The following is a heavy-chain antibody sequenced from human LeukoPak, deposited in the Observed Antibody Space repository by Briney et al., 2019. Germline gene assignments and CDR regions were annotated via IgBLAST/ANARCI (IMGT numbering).Heavy chain of an antibody. D-gene: IGHD2-2*01. J-gene: IGHJ6*02. CDR2: FDPEDGET. V-gene: IGHV1-24*01. CDR3: ATLPLGHGRQLRHYYYYGMDV. CDR1: GYTLTELS. Sequence: ASVKVSCKVSGYTLTELSMHWVRQAPGKGLEWMGGFDPEDGETIYAQKFQGRVTMTEDTSTDTAYMELSSLRSEDTAVYYCATLPLGHGRQLRHYYYYGMDVWGQGTTVTVSS.